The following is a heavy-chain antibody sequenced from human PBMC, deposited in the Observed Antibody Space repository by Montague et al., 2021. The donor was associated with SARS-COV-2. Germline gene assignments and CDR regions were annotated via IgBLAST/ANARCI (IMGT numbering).Heavy chain of an antibody. CDR2: INQSGRT. D-gene: IGHD3-16*01. Sequence: SETLSLTCAVYGGSFSGYYWSWIRQPPEKGLEWIGEINQSGRTNNNPSLKSRVIISVDTSKNQFSLKLSSVTAADTAVYYCARRGRAVWGVTVSAELDHWGQGILVIVSS. CDR3: ARRGRAVWGVTVSAELDH. CDR1: GGSFSGYY. V-gene: IGHV4-34*01. J-gene: IGHJ4*02.